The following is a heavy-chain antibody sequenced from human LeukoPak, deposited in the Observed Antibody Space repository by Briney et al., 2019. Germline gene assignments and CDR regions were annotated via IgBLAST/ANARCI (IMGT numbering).Heavy chain of an antibody. D-gene: IGHD2-15*01. J-gene: IGHJ4*02. Sequence: SETLSLTCTVSGGSISSYYWSWIRQPPGKGLEWIGYIYYSGSTNYNPSLKSRVTMSVDTSKNQVSLKLSSVTAADTAVYYCARFCSGGSCPDYWGQGTLVTVSS. CDR2: IYYSGST. CDR1: GGSISSYY. V-gene: IGHV4-59*01. CDR3: ARFCSGGSCPDY.